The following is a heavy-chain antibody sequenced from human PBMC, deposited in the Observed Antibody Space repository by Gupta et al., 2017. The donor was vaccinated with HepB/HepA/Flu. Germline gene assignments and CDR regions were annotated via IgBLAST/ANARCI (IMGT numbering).Heavy chain of an antibody. Sequence: QVQLQESGPGLVKPSETLSLTCTVSGGSISRYYWSWIRQPPGKGLELIGYIYYSGSTNYNPSLKSRVTISVDTSNNQFSLRLNSVTAADTAMYYCGNEDCSGGSCYDYWGQGTLVTVSS. V-gene: IGHV4-59*01. CDR1: GGSISRYY. CDR3: GNEDCSGGSCYDY. D-gene: IGHD2-15*01. CDR2: IYYSGST. J-gene: IGHJ4*02.